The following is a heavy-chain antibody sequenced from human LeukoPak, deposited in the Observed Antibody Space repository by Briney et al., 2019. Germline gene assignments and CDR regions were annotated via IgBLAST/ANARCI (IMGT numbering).Heavy chain of an antibody. CDR3: ARQSYSSPDAFDI. V-gene: IGHV3-23*01. J-gene: IGHJ3*02. D-gene: IGHD6-13*01. CDR2: ISGSGGST. CDR1: GFTFSSYA. Sequence: PGGSLRLSCAASGFTFSSYAMSWVRQAPGKGLEWVSAISGSGGSTYYADSVKGRFTISRDNAKNSLYLQMNSLRAEDTAVYYCARQSYSSPDAFDIWGQGTMVTVSS.